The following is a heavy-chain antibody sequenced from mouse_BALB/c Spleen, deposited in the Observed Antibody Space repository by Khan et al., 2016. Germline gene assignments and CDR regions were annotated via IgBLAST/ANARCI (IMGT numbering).Heavy chain of an antibody. J-gene: IGHJ1*01. Sequence: EVQLVESGGRLVQPKGSLKLSCAASGFTFNTYAMNWVRQAPGKGLEWVARIRSKSNNYATYYADSVKDRFTISRDDSQSMLYLQMNNLKTEDTAMYYCVRQRLLTPYWYFDVWGAGTTDTVSS. CDR2: IRSKSNNYAT. CDR1: GFTFNTYA. CDR3: VRQRLLTPYWYFDV. D-gene: IGHD2-3*01. V-gene: IGHV10-1*02.